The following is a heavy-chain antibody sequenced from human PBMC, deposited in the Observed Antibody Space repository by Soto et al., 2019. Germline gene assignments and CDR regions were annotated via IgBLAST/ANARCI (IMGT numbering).Heavy chain of an antibody. Sequence: ASVKVSCKASGYTFTSYDINWVRQATGQGLEWMGWMNPNSGNTGYAQKFQGRVTMTRNTSISTAYMEMNSMRVEDTAVYYCARDWGGLGYWGQGTLVTVS. V-gene: IGHV1-8*01. CDR3: ARDWGGLGY. CDR1: GYTFTSYD. D-gene: IGHD3-10*01. CDR2: MNPNSGNT. J-gene: IGHJ4*02.